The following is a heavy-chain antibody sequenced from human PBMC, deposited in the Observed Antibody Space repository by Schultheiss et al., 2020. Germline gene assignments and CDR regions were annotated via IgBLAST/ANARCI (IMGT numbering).Heavy chain of an antibody. D-gene: IGHD3-10*01. V-gene: IGHV3-30*18. Sequence: GESLNISCAASGFTFSSYGMHWVRQAPGKGLEWVAVISYDGSNKYYADSVKGRFTISRDNSKNTLYLQMNSLRAEDTAVYYCAKDGLRGLLWFGGTWFDPWGQGTLVTVSS. CDR1: GFTFSSYG. J-gene: IGHJ5*02. CDR2: ISYDGSNK. CDR3: AKDGLRGLLWFGGTWFDP.